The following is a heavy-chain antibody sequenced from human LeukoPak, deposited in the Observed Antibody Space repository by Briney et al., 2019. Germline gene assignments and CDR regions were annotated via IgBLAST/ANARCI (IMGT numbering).Heavy chain of an antibody. V-gene: IGHV4-59*08. J-gene: IGHJ3*01. CDR3: ARQFLVGSTFHAFDL. CDR2: IYYSGST. Sequence: SETLSLTCTVSGGSISSYYWSWIRQPPGKGLEWIGYIYYSGSTNYNPSLESRVTMSVDTSKKQFSLKPTSVTAADMAVYFCARQFLVGSTFHAFDLWGQGTRVTVSS. CDR1: GGSISSYY. D-gene: IGHD1-26*01.